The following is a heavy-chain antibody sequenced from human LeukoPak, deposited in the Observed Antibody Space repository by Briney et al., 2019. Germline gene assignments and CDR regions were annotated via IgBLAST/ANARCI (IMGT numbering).Heavy chain of an antibody. Sequence: GGSLRLSCTTSGFTFSDYYMRWIRQAPGKGLEWVSYISSSGNIIYYSDSVKGRFTISRDNANNSLYLQMNSLRVEDTAMYYCARVVLGTYYFDYWGQGTLVTVSS. J-gene: IGHJ4*02. CDR3: ARVVLGTYYFDY. V-gene: IGHV3-11*04. CDR1: GFTFSDYY. D-gene: IGHD3-16*01. CDR2: ISSSGNII.